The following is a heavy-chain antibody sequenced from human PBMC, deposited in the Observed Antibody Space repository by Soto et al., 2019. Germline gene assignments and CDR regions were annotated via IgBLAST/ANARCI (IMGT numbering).Heavy chain of an antibody. V-gene: IGHV1-2*02. J-gene: IGHJ6*02. Sequence: GASVKVSCKASGYTFTGYYMHWVRQAPGQGLEWMGWINPNSSGKNYAQKYQGRVTMTRDTSISTAYMELSRLRSDDTAVYYCAREPGDILTGYYGHDYYYYYGMDVWGQGTTVTVSS. CDR1: GYTFTGYY. CDR2: INPNSSGK. CDR3: AREPGDILTGYYGHDYYYYYGMDV. D-gene: IGHD3-9*01.